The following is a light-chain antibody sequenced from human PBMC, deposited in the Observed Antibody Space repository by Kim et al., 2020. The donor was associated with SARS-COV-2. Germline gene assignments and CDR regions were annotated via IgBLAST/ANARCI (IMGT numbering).Light chain of an antibody. V-gene: IGKV1-5*03. J-gene: IGKJ2*03. CDR1: QTISTW. CDR2: KAS. CDR3: QHYNSYPYS. Sequence: SASLGDRVPIPCRASQTISTWLAWYQQTLGKAPKLLIYKASSLQSGVPSRFSGNGSGTEFTLTITSLQPDDFATYYCQHYNSYPYSFGQGTKLEI.